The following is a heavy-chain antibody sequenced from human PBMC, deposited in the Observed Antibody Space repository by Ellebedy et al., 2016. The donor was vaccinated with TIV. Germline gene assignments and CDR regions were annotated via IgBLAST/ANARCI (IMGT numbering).Heavy chain of an antibody. CDR1: GGSISSYY. Sequence: MPGGSLRLSCTVPGGSISSYYWSWIRQPPGKGLEWIGEINHSGSTNYNPSLKSRVTISVDTSKNQFSLKLSSVTAADTAVYYCARMDLRFLEWLSKPIPSYYYGMDVWGQGTTVTVSS. CDR2: INHSGST. V-gene: IGHV4-34*01. J-gene: IGHJ6*02. D-gene: IGHD3-3*01. CDR3: ARMDLRFLEWLSKPIPSYYYGMDV.